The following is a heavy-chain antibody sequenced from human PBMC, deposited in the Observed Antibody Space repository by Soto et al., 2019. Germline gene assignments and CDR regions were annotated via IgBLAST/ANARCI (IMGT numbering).Heavy chain of an antibody. CDR1: GGSISSYY. D-gene: IGHD3-16*02. CDR2: IYYSGST. Sequence: SETLSLTCTVSGGSISSYYWSWIRQPPGKGLEWIGYIYYSGSTNYNPSLKSRVTISVDTSKNQFSLKLSSVTAADTAVYYCAREAPAAAYDYIWGSYRFSTSGFDPWGQGTLVTVSS. CDR3: AREAPAAAYDYIWGSYRFSTSGFDP. V-gene: IGHV4-59*01. J-gene: IGHJ5*02.